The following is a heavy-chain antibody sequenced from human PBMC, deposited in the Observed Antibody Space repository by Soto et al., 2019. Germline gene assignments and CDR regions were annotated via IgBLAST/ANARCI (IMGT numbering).Heavy chain of an antibody. Sequence: PSETLSLTCTVSGGSISSGGYYRSWIRQHPGKGLEWIGYIYYSGSTYYNQSLKNRVTISVDTSKKQFSLKLSSVTAAETAVYYCARDGGSSWFDYWGQGTLVTVSS. CDR2: IYYSGST. CDR1: GGSISSGGYY. CDR3: ARDGGSSWFDY. J-gene: IGHJ4*02. D-gene: IGHD6-13*01. V-gene: IGHV4-31*03.